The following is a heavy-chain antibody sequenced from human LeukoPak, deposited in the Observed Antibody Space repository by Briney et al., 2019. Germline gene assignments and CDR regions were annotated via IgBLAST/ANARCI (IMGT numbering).Heavy chain of an antibody. D-gene: IGHD2-15*01. CDR3: AKGYCSGGSCYSYYYYGMDV. CDR2: ISSSGSTI. CDR1: GFTVSSNY. J-gene: IGHJ6*02. V-gene: IGHV3-11*01. Sequence: GGSLRLSCAASGFTVSSNYMSWVRQAPGKGLEWVSYISSSGSTIYYADSVKGRFTISRDNAKNSLYLQMNSLRAEDTAVYYCAKGYCSGGSCYSYYYYGMDVWGQGTTVTVSS.